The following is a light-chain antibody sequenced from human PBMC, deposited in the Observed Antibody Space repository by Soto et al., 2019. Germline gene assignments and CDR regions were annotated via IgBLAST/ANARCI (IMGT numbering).Light chain of an antibody. Sequence: QSVLTQPASVSGSPGQSIAISCTGTSSDVGGYDYVSWYQQHPDKAPKLIIYEVTKRPSGVSNRFSGSKSGNTASLTISGLQPDDEADCYCSSHTSGDTRVFGSGTKLTVL. CDR1: SSDVGGYDY. CDR3: SSHTSGDTRV. J-gene: IGLJ1*01. CDR2: EVT. V-gene: IGLV2-14*01.